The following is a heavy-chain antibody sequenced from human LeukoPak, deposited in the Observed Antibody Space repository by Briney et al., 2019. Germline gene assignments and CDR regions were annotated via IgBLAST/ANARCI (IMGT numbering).Heavy chain of an antibody. Sequence: GRSLRLSCTASGFTFGDYAMNWVRQAPGKGLEWVSYISSSSSTIYYADSVKGRFTISRDNAKNSLYLQMNSLRDEDTAVYYCARDSVYGSFFDYWGQGILVTVSS. V-gene: IGHV3-48*02. CDR3: ARDSVYGSFFDY. CDR2: ISSSSSTI. CDR1: GFTFGDYA. D-gene: IGHD3-10*01. J-gene: IGHJ4*02.